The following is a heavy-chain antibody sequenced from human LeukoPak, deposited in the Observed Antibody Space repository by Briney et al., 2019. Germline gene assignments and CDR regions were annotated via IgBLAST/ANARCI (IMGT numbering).Heavy chain of an antibody. V-gene: IGHV3-21*04. J-gene: IGHJ4*02. D-gene: IGHD3-22*01. Sequence: GGSLRLSCAASGFTFSSYSMNWVRQAPGKGLEWVSSISTSSSYIYYADSVKGRFTISRDNAKNSLYLQMNSLRAEDTAVYYCARDYESSGAAFDYWGQGTLVTVSS. CDR1: GFTFSSYS. CDR2: ISTSSSYI. CDR3: ARDYESSGAAFDY.